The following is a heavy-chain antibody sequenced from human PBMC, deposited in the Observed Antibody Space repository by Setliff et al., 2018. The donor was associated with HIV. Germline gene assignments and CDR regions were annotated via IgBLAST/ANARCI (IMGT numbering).Heavy chain of an antibody. CDR2: INHTGSS. CDR1: GGSFSGYY. V-gene: IGHV4-34*01. Sequence: ASETLSLTCAVYGGSFSGYYWTWIRQPPGKGLEWIGQINHTGSSYFNPSLKSRLTMSVDTSKNQFSLSLISMTAADSAVYYCARLGDNSDWRSNYFFYYMDVWGKGTTVTVSS. J-gene: IGHJ6*03. CDR3: ARLGDNSDWRSNYFFYYMDV. D-gene: IGHD3-22*01.